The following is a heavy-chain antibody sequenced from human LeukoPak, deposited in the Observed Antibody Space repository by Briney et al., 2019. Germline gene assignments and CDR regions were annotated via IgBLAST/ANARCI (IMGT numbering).Heavy chain of an antibody. Sequence: PGGSLRLSCAASGFTFSSYSMNWVRQAPGKGLEWVSYISSSSSTIYYADSVKGRFTISRDNAKNSLYLQMNSLRAEDTAVYYCASGGYCSSTSCYNYYYMDVWGKGTTVTVSS. D-gene: IGHD2-2*02. CDR2: ISSSSSTI. V-gene: IGHV3-48*01. J-gene: IGHJ6*03. CDR3: ASGGYCSSTSCYNYYYMDV. CDR1: GFTFSSYS.